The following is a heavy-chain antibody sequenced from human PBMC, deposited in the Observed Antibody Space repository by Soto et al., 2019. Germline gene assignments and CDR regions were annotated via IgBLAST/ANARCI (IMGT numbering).Heavy chain of an antibody. Sequence: SGGSLRLSCAASGFTFSSYSMNWVRQAPGKGLEWVSSISSSSSYIYYADSVKGRFTISRDNAKNSLYLQMNSLRAEDTAVYYCARGSVLLWFGDNGGAFDIWGQGTMVTVSS. D-gene: IGHD3-10*01. CDR1: GFTFSSYS. V-gene: IGHV3-21*01. CDR2: ISSSSSYI. CDR3: ARGSVLLWFGDNGGAFDI. J-gene: IGHJ3*02.